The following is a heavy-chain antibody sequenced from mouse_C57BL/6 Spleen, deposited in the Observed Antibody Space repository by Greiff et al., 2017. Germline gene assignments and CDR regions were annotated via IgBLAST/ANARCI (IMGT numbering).Heavy chain of an antibody. D-gene: IGHD1-1*01. CDR2: IYPGDGDT. V-gene: IGHV1-82*01. CDR1: GYAFSSSW. J-gene: IGHJ1*03. Sequence: VKLLESGPELVKPGASVKLSCKASGYAFSSSWMNWVKQRPGQGLEWIGRIYPGDGDTNYNGKFKGKATLTADKSSSTAYMQLSSLTSEDSAVYFCASERDYYGSGGYFDVWGKGTTVTVSS. CDR3: ASERDYYGSGGYFDV.